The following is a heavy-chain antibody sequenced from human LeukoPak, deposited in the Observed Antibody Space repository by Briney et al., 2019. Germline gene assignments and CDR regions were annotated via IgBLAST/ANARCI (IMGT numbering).Heavy chain of an antibody. J-gene: IGHJ4*02. Sequence: GGSLRLSCAASGFTFSDYYMSWIRQAPGKGLEWVSYISSSGSTIYYADSVKGRFTISRANAKNSLYLQMNSLRAEDTAVYYCARPYYYGSGSYRHWGQGTLVTVSS. V-gene: IGHV3-11*04. CDR1: GFTFSDYY. CDR3: ARPYYYGSGSYRH. D-gene: IGHD3-10*01. CDR2: ISSSGSTI.